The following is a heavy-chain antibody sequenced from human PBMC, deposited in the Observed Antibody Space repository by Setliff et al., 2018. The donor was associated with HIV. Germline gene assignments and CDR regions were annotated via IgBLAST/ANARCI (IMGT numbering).Heavy chain of an antibody. V-gene: IGHV1-46*01. CDR3: ASAGAWQRNALDI. CDR1: GYSFTDHY. J-gene: IGHJ3*02. Sequence: ASVKVSCKPSGYSFTDHYMHWLRQAPGQGLEWMGVIKPSGGWTSYARNFQGRVAMTRDTSTSTVYMELSSLRSEDTAVYYCASAGAWQRNALDIWGQGTMVTVSS. D-gene: IGHD5-12*01. CDR2: IKPSGGWT.